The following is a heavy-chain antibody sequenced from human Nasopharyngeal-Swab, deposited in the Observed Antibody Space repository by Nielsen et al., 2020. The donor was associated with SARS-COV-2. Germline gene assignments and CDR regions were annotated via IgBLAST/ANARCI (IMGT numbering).Heavy chain of an antibody. CDR2: IYTSGST. V-gene: IGHV4-61*02. CDR1: GGSISSGSYY. Sequence: SETLSLTCTVSGGSISSGSYYWSWIRQPAGKGLEWIGRIYTSGSTNYNPSLKSRVTISVDTSKNQFSLKLSSVTAADTAVYYCARGGDFWGYYYGMDVWGQGTTATVSS. D-gene: IGHD3-3*01. CDR3: ARGGDFWGYYYGMDV. J-gene: IGHJ6*02.